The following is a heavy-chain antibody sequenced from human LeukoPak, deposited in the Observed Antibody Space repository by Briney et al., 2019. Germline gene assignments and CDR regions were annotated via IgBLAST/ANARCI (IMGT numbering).Heavy chain of an antibody. Sequence: SETLSLTCAVSGYSISSGHYWGWLRQPPGKGLEWIGSIFHSGITYYNPSLQSRVTISVDTSNNHFSLRLTSVTAADTAVYFCARHFGRRYFDLWGRGTLVTVSS. CDR1: GYSISSGHY. V-gene: IGHV4-38-2*01. CDR2: IFHSGIT. CDR3: ARHFGRRYFDL. J-gene: IGHJ2*01. D-gene: IGHD3-3*01.